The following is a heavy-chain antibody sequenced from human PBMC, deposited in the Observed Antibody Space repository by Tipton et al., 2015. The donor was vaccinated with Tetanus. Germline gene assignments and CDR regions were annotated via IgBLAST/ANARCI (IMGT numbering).Heavy chain of an antibody. CDR2: IYYSGST. J-gene: IGHJ5*02. D-gene: IGHD5-18*01. CDR3: ARGYSYGGGWFDP. Sequence: TLSLTCTVSGGSISSSSYYWGWIRQPPGKGLEWIGSIYYSGSTYYNPSLKSRVTIPVDTSKNQFSLKLSSVTAADTAVYYCARGYSYGGGWFDPWGQGTLVTVSS. CDR1: GGSISSSSYY. V-gene: IGHV4-39*01.